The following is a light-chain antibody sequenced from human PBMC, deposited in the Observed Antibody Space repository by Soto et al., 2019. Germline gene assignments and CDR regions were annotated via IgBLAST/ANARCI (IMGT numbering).Light chain of an antibody. Sequence: DMQRAQMRSTLALSGGDTVTITCRASHGITTWLAWYQQKSGQAPKLLIYDASRLESGVPPRFSGSGSGTEFTLTITRLQPEDFATYYCQQYNSYSPGYTFGQGTKVDIK. V-gene: IGKV1-5*01. J-gene: IGKJ2*01. CDR1: HGITTW. CDR2: DAS. CDR3: QQYNSYSPGYT.